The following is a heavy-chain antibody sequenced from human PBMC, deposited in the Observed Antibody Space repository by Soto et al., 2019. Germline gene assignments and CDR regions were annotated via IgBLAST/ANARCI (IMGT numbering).Heavy chain of an antibody. CDR1: GYTFTSYD. D-gene: IGHD3-22*01. CDR3: ARGRTYYYDSSGYYYAFDI. CDR2: MNPNSGNT. V-gene: IGHV1-8*01. Sequence: ASVKVSCKASGYTFTSYDINWVRQATGQGLEWMGWMNPNSGNTGYAQKFQGRVTMTRNTSISTAYMELSSLRSEDTAVYYCARGRTYYYDSSGYYYAFDIWGQGTMVTVSS. J-gene: IGHJ3*02.